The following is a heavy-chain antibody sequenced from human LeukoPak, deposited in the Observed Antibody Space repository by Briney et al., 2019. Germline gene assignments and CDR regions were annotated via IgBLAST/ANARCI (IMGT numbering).Heavy chain of an antibody. CDR2: IYYSGST. V-gene: IGHV4-59*01. D-gene: IGHD1-26*01. Sequence: SETLSLTCTVSGGSISSYYWSWIRQPPGKGLEWIGYIYYSGSTNYNPSLKSRVTISVGTSKNQFSLKLSSVTAANTAVYYCARTIVGAARYYYYYYYMDVWGKGTTVTVSS. CDR1: GGSISSYY. CDR3: ARTIVGAARYYYYYYYMDV. J-gene: IGHJ6*03.